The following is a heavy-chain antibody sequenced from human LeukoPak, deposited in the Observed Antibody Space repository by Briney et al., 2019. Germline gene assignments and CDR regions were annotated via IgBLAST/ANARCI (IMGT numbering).Heavy chain of an antibody. CDR1: AFIFSGHW. CDR3: ARAWREAAAFVYFHH. V-gene: IGHV3-48*01. CDR2: ISASSTTI. Sequence: PGGSLRLSCEGSAFIFSGHWMNWVRQAPGKRLEWVSYISASSTTIYYADSVKGRFTISRDNAKNSLYLQMNSLRAEDTAVYYCARAWREAAAFVYFHHWGQGTLVTVSS. J-gene: IGHJ1*01. D-gene: IGHD6-13*01.